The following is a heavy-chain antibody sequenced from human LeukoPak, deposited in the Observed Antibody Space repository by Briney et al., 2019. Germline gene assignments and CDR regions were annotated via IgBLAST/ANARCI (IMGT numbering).Heavy chain of an antibody. J-gene: IGHJ4*02. CDR1: GYTFTSYD. CDR3: ARGSDSSGSNDY. CDR2: MNPNSGNT. V-gene: IGHV1-8*01. D-gene: IGHD3-22*01. Sequence: ASVKVSCKASGYTFTSYDINWARQATGQGLEWMGWMNPNSGNTGYAQKFQGRVTMTRNTSISTAYMELSSLRSEDTAVYYCARGSDSSGSNDYWGQGTLVTVSS.